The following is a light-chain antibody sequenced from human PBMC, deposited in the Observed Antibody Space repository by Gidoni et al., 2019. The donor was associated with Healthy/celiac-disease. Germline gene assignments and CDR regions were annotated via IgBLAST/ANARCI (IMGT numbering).Light chain of an antibody. Sequence: AIRMTQSPSSLSASTGDRVTITCRASQAISSYLDWYQQKPGKAPKLLIYAAATMPSGVPTRCSGSGSGTDFTLTISCMQSQDFATYYCQQYYSYHPWTFGQGTKVEIK. CDR1: QAISSY. V-gene: IGKV1-8*01. J-gene: IGKJ1*01. CDR2: AAA. CDR3: QQYYSYHPWT.